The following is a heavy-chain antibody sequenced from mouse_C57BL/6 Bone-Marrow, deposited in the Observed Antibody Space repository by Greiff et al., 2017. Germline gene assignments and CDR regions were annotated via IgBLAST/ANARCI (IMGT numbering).Heavy chain of an antibody. V-gene: IGHV14-4*01. CDR3: TPLLRGTVRNY. CDR2: FDPENGDT. Sequence: EVQLQQSGAELVRPGASVKLSCTASGFNIKDDYMHWVKQRPEQGLEWIGWFDPENGDTEYASKFQGKATITADTSSNTAYLQLSSLTSEDTAVYYCTPLLRGTVRNYWGQGTTLTVSS. J-gene: IGHJ2*01. CDR1: GFNIKDDY. D-gene: IGHD1-1*01.